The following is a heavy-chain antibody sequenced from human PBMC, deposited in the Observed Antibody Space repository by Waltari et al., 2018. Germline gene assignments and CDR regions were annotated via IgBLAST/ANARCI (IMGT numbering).Heavy chain of an antibody. Sequence: QMQLVQSGAEVKKPGASVKVSCKASGYPFSDYDINWVRQATGHGLEWMGWINPKSGNTGSAQNFQDRVTITRDPSTSTVYMELSSLRSDDAAVYYCARVHYDFWSGYYIWGQGTLVTVPS. CDR2: INPKSGNT. CDR3: ARVHYDFWSGYYI. V-gene: IGHV1-8*02. CDR1: GYPFSDYD. J-gene: IGHJ4*02. D-gene: IGHD3-3*01.